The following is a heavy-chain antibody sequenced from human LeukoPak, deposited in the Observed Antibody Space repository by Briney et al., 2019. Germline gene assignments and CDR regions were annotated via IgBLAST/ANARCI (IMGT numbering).Heavy chain of an antibody. CDR3: ARTIAAADRLDY. CDR2: ISAYNGNT. J-gene: IGHJ4*02. CDR1: GYTFTSYG. V-gene: IGHV1-18*01. Sequence: ASVKVPCKASGYTFTSYGISWVRQAPGQGLEWMGWISAYNGNTNYAQKLQGRVTMTTDTSTSTAYMELRSLRSDDTAVYYCARTIAAADRLDYWGQGTLVTVSS. D-gene: IGHD6-13*01.